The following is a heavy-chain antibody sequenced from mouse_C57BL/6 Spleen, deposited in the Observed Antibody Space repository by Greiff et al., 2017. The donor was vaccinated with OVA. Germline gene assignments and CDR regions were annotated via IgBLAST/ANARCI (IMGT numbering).Heavy chain of an antibody. CDR1: GYTFTDYY. CDR2: INPYNGGT. J-gene: IGHJ4*01. V-gene: IGHV1-19*01. Sequence: VQLQQSGPVLVKPGASVKMSCKASGYTFTDYYMNWVKQSPGQSLEWIGVINPYNGGTSYNQKFKGKATLTVDKSSSTAYMELNSLTSEDSAVYYCARAPLDYPYAMDYWGQGTSVTVSS. CDR3: ARAPLDYPYAMDY. D-gene: IGHD2-4*01.